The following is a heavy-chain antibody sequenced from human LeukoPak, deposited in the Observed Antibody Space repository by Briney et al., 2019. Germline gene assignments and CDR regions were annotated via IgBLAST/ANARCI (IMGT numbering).Heavy chain of an antibody. CDR3: ARVQYYDSSGYDPFGAFDI. CDR1: GYTFTGYY. Sequence: ASVKVSCKASGYTFTGYYMHWVRQAPGQGLEWMGWINPNSGGTNYAQKFQGRVTMTRDTSISTAYMELSRLRSDDTAVYYCARVQYYDSSGYDPFGAFDIWGQGTMVTVSS. J-gene: IGHJ3*02. V-gene: IGHV1-2*02. CDR2: INPNSGGT. D-gene: IGHD3-22*01.